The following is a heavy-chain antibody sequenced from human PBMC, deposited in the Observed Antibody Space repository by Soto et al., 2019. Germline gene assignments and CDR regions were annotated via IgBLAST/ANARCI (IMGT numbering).Heavy chain of an antibody. J-gene: IGHJ4*02. Sequence: QVQLVQSGAEVKKPGASVKVSCKASGYTFTNCGISWVRQAPGQGLEWMGWISAYNGNTNYAQISQGRVTMTTDTSTSTAYLELRGLRSDDTAVYYGGGAPCILWFGDLDFDYWVQGTLVAVSS. CDR1: GYTFTNCG. CDR3: GGAPCILWFGDLDFDY. CDR2: ISAYNGNT. D-gene: IGHD3-10*01. V-gene: IGHV1-18*01.